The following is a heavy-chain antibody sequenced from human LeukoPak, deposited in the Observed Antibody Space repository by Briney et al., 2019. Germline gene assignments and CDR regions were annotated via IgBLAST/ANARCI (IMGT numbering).Heavy chain of an antibody. V-gene: IGHV4-59*01. Sequence: PSETLSLTCIVSGGSIRNYYWNWIRQSPGKGLEWIGFIHYSGSTYYRPTLKSRVTMSVDMSKNRFSLKLTSVTAADTAVYYCARGGDSSGYLNHYYYGMDVWGQGTTVTVSS. CDR2: IHYSGST. CDR3: ARGGDSSGYLNHYYYGMDV. CDR1: GGSIRNYY. J-gene: IGHJ6*02. D-gene: IGHD5-18*01.